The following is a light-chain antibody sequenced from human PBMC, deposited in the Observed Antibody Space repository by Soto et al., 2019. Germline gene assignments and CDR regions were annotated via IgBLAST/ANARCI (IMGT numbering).Light chain of an antibody. V-gene: IGKV3-11*01. Sequence: EIVLTQSPATLSLSPGERATLSCRACQSVSSYLAWYQQKPGQAPRLLIYDASNRATGIPARFSGSGSGTDFTLTISRLEPEDFAVYYCQQRVNWPFTFGLGARLEI. CDR3: QQRVNWPFT. CDR1: QSVSSY. J-gene: IGKJ5*01. CDR2: DAS.